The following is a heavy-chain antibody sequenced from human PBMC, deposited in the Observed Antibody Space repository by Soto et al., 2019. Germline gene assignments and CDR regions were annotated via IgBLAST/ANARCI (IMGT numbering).Heavy chain of an antibody. CDR2: IYWTDDK. D-gene: IGHD2-15*01. J-gene: IGHJ5*02. V-gene: IGHV2-5*01. CDR3: ARRVPWVAPPDNWFDP. CDR1: GFSLSISTVG. Sequence: QITLKESGPTLVEPTQTLTLTCTFSGFSLSISTVGVGWFRQPPGKALEFLALIYWTDDKRYNPSLQSRLTITKDTSKNQVVLTLTNVDPVDTATYSCARRVPWVAPPDNWFDPWGQGTLVTVSS.